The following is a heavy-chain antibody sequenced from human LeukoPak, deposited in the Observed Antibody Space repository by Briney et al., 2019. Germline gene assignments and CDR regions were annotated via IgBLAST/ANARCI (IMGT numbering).Heavy chain of an antibody. CDR3: ARWEHYYDSSGYSLDY. J-gene: IGHJ4*02. CDR1: GYTFTSYG. Sequence: ASVKVSCKASGYTFTSYGISWVRQAPGQGLEWMGWISAYNGNKNYAQKLQGRVTMTTDTSTSTAYMELRSLRSDDTAVYYCARWEHYYDSSGYSLDYWGQGTLVTVSS. D-gene: IGHD3-22*01. CDR2: ISAYNGNK. V-gene: IGHV1-18*01.